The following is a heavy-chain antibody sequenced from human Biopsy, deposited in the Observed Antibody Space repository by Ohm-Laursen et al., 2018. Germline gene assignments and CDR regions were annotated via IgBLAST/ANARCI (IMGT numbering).Heavy chain of an antibody. Sequence: TLSLTCTVSGGYISHYYWTWIRQPAGQGLAWIGRIYITCETDYNPSLKSRVTMSVDTSKNQFSLKLTSVTAADTAVYYCARDRIAYCTATSCDNFGLDVWGQGTTVTVSS. CDR2: IYITCET. D-gene: IGHD2-8*02. CDR3: ARDRIAYCTATSCDNFGLDV. V-gene: IGHV4-4*07. CDR1: GGYISHYY. J-gene: IGHJ6*02.